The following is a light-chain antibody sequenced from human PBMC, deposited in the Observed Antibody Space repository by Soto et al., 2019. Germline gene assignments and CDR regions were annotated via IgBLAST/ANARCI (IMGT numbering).Light chain of an antibody. V-gene: IGLV2-14*03. CDR2: DVS. Sequence: QSALTQPASVSGSPEQSITISCTGTSSDVGGYNFVSWYQHHPGKAPKLMIYDVSNRPSGVSNRFSGSKSGNTASLTISGLQADDEADYYCSSYTSASTLVVVGGGTKLTVL. CDR1: SSDVGGYNF. J-gene: IGLJ2*01. CDR3: SSYTSASTLVV.